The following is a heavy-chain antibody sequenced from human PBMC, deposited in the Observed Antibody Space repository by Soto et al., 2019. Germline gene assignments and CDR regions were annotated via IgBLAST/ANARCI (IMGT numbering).Heavy chain of an antibody. CDR3: ARDRHLDY. V-gene: IGHV3-7*04. CDR1: GFTFSTYW. Sequence: EVQLVESGGGLVQPGGSLRLSCAASGFTFSTYWMTWVRQAPGKGLEWVANIKQDASDKYYVDSVKGRFTISRDNAKNSLYLQMNSLRAEDTAVYYWARDRHLDYWGQGTLVTVSS. CDR2: IKQDASDK. J-gene: IGHJ4*02.